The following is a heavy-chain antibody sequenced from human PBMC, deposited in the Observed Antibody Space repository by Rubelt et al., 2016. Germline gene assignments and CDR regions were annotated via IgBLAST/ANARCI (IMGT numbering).Heavy chain of an antibody. CDR2: IYHSGSA. V-gene: IGHV4-4*02. J-gene: IGHJ4*02. CDR3: ARTGYCSGGTCYSVVDY. CDR1: GGSISSGNW. Sequence: QLQESGPGLVKPSETLSLTCAVSGGSISSGNWWSWVRQPPGKGLEWIGEIYHSGSANYNPSLKSRVTISVDNSKNQFPLKLCSVTAADTAGYYRARTGYCSGGTCYSVVDYWGQGTLVTVSS. D-gene: IGHD2-15*01.